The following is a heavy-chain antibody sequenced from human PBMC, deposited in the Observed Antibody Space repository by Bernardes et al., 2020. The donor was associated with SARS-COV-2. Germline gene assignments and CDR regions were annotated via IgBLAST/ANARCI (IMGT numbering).Heavy chain of an antibody. CDR2: IGGSAGST. V-gene: IGHV3-23*01. CDR1: GFTFSFYA. D-gene: IGHD2-21*01. CDR3: AKRVTVVVAYWYFDL. J-gene: IGHJ2*01. Sequence: GGSLSLSCTASGFTFSFYAMTWVRQAPGKGLEWVSTIGGSAGSTFYADSVKGRFTISRDNSKNTPYLQMDSLRADDTDVYYCAKRVTVVVAYWYFDLWGRGTLVTAYS.